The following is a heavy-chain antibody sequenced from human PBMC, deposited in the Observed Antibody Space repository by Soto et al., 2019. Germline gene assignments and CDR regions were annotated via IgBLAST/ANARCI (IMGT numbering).Heavy chain of an antibody. CDR3: ARPGAPTDTVVYDF. CDR2: IYPGDSET. J-gene: IGHJ4*02. D-gene: IGHD5-18*01. Sequence: GESLKISCKASGYSFANYWIGWVCQKPGKGLEWMGVIYPGDSETTYSPSFEGQVIISVDRSRGTAFLEWSSLKASDTAMYYCARPGAPTDTVVYDFWGQGTQLTVSS. CDR1: GYSFANYW. V-gene: IGHV5-51*01.